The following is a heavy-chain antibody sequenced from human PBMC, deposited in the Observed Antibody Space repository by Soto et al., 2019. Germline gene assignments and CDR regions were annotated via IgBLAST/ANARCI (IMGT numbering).Heavy chain of an antibody. D-gene: IGHD5-18*01. CDR1: GGSISSGGYY. Sequence: KPSETLSLTCTVSGGSISSGGYYWSWIRQHPGKGLEWIGYIYYSGSTYYNPSLKSRVTISVDTSKNQFSLKLSSVTAADTAVYYCARDTGTAMIHYYGMDVWGQGTTVTVSS. V-gene: IGHV4-31*03. J-gene: IGHJ6*02. CDR3: ARDTGTAMIHYYGMDV. CDR2: IYYSGST.